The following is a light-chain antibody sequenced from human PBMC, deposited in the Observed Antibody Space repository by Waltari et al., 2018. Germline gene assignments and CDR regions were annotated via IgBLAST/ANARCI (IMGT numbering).Light chain of an antibody. CDR3: QETYSIPWT. Sequence: DIQMTQSPSSLSASVGDRVTITCRASQSISTELSWIQQKPGKAHKLLIYAASSLQSGVPSRFSGSRSGTDVTLTISSLQPEDISTYYCQETYSIPWTFGQGTKVEIK. J-gene: IGKJ1*01. V-gene: IGKV1-39*01. CDR2: AAS. CDR1: QSISTE.